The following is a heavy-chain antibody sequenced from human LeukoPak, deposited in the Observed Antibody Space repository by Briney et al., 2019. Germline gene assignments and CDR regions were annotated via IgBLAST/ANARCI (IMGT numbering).Heavy chain of an antibody. CDR2: VYHSGST. V-gene: IGHV4-38-2*02. Sequence: PSETLSLICTVSGYSISSGYYWGWVRQSPGRGLEWIGTVYHSGSTYYNPSLRSRVSISVDTSKNRFSLNLRSVTAADTAVYYCAREGIAAAGSFDYWGQGTLVTVSS. CDR1: GYSISSGYY. J-gene: IGHJ4*02. D-gene: IGHD6-13*01. CDR3: AREGIAAAGSFDY.